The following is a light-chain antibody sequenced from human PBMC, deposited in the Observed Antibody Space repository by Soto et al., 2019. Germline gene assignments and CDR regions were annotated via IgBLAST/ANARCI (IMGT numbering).Light chain of an antibody. CDR2: GAS. CDR3: QQYGSSPGT. CDR1: QSVSSSY. V-gene: IGKV3-20*01. Sequence: EIVLTQSPGTLSLSPGERATLSCRASQSVSSSYLAWYQQKPGQAPRLLIYGASIRATGIPDRFSGSGSGKDFPLTISRLEPEDFAVYYCQQYGSSPGTFGQGTKVEIK. J-gene: IGKJ1*01.